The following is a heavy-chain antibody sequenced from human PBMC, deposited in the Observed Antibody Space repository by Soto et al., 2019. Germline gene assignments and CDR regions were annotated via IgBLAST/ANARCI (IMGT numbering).Heavy chain of an antibody. D-gene: IGHD6-6*01. CDR3: ARQEQLSSYGMDV. CDR2: IDPSESYS. J-gene: IGHJ6*02. Sequence: GESLKISCTGSGFSFANHWINWVRQMPGKGLEWMGRIDPSESYSNYSPSFQGQVTISADKSISTAYLQWSSLKASDTAMYYCARQEQLSSYGMDVWGQGTTVTVSS. CDR1: GFSFANHW. V-gene: IGHV5-10-1*04.